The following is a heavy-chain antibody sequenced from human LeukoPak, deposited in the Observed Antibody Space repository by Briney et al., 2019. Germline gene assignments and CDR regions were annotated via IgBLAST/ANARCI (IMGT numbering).Heavy chain of an antibody. CDR1: GGSIATNFY. V-gene: IGHV4-31*03. CDR3: VRDHDRSGYFDY. J-gene: IGHJ4*02. Sequence: SETLSLTCNVSGGSIATNFYWTWIRQRPVTGLEWIGYIYFSGPTYYNPSLKSRLTLSLDSSRNQFSLNLESVTAADSAVYFCVRDHDRSGYFDYWGQGRLVTVSS. CDR2: IYFSGPT. D-gene: IGHD3-3*01.